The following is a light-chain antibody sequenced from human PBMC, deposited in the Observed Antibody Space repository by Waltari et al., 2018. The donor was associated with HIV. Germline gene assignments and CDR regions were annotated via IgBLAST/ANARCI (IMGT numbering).Light chain of an antibody. Sequence: QSVLTQPSSASGTPGQRVAISCSGSSSNIESNTVNWYQQLPGTAPKPLVYSNNPPPSGVPDRISGSKSGTSASLAISGLQSEDEADYYCAAWDDSLNGWVFGGGTKLTVL. CDR3: AAWDDSLNGWV. V-gene: IGLV1-44*01. J-gene: IGLJ3*02. CDR1: SSNIESNT. CDR2: SNN.